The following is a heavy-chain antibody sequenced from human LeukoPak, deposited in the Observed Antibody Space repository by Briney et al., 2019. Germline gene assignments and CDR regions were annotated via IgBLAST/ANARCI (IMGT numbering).Heavy chain of an antibody. J-gene: IGHJ3*02. CDR1: GFTFSSYA. D-gene: IGHD1-26*01. Sequence: GGSLRLSCAASGFTFSSYAMSWVRQAPGKGLEWVSGISWNSGSIGYADSVKGRFTISRDNAKNSLYLQMNSLRAEDTALYYCAKDSTTIVGATTNAFDIWGQGTMVTVSS. V-gene: IGHV3-9*01. CDR2: ISWNSGSI. CDR3: AKDSTTIVGATTNAFDI.